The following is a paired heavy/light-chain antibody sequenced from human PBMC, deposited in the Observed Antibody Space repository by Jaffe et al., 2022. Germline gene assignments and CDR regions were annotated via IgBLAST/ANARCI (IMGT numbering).Heavy chain of an antibody. CDR2: IYHSGST. J-gene: IGHJ6*03. CDR1: GYSISSGYY. D-gene: IGHD3-10*01. Sequence: QVQLQESGPGLVKPSETLSLTCAVSGYSISSGYYWGWIRQPPGKGLEWIGSIYHSGSTYYNPSLKSRVTISVDTSKNQFSLKLSSVTAADTAVYYCAREVSQAITMVRGPMGFYYYYMDVWGKGTTVTVSS. CDR3: AREVSQAITMVRGPMGFYYYYMDV. V-gene: IGHV4-38-2*02.
Light chain of an antibody. J-gene: IGLJ1*01. Sequence: QSVLTQPPSASGTPGQRVTISCSGSSSNIGSNTVNWYQQLPGTAPKLLIYSNNQRPSGVPDRFSGSKSGTSASLAISGLQSEDEADYYCAAWDDSLNAYVFGTGTKVTVL. CDR1: SSNIGSNT. CDR2: SNN. V-gene: IGLV1-44*01. CDR3: AAWDDSLNAYV.